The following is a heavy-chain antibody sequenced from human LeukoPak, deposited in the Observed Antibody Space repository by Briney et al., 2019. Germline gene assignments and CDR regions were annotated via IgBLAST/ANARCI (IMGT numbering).Heavy chain of an antibody. CDR1: GFTFSSYD. Sequence: GGSLRLSCAASGFTFSSYDMHWVRQAPGKGLEWATVISYDGSNKYYADSVKGRFTISRDNSKNTLYLQMNSLRAEDTAVYYCANGDNVRYWGQGTLVTVSS. V-gene: IGHV3-30*18. J-gene: IGHJ4*02. CDR2: ISYDGSNK. D-gene: IGHD5-24*01. CDR3: ANGDNVRY.